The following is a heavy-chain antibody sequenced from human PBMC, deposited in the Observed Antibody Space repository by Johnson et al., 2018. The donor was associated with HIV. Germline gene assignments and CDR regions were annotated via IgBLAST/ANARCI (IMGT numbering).Heavy chain of an antibody. J-gene: IGHJ3*02. CDR3: ARDGLAIFGVVIRLGAFDI. V-gene: IGHV3-11*04. CDR1: GFTFSDYY. Sequence: QVQLVESGGGLVKTGGSLRLSCAASGFTFSDYYMSWIRQAPGKGLEWVSYISSSGSTIYYADSVKGRFTISRDNAKNSLYLQMNSLRVEDTAVYDCARDGLAIFGVVIRLGAFDIWGQGTMVTVSS. CDR2: ISSSGSTI. D-gene: IGHD3-3*01.